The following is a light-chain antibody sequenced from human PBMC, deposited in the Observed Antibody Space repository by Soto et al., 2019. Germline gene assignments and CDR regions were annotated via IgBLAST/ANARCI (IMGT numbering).Light chain of an antibody. V-gene: IGLV2-8*01. CDR1: SSDVGGYNY. J-gene: IGLJ2*01. CDR2: EVT. CDR3: SSYAGSKNFV. Sequence: QSALTQPPSASGSPGQSVTISCTGTSSDVGGYNYVSWYQQYPGKAPKLIIYEVTRRPSGVPDRFSASKSGNTASLTVSGLQSEDEAEYYCSSYAGSKNFVFGGGTKL.